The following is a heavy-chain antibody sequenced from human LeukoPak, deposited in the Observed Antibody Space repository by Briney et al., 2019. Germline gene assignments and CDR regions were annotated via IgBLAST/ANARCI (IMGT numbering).Heavy chain of an antibody. J-gene: IGHJ5*02. D-gene: IGHD2-15*01. Sequence: ESGPTLVNPTQTLTLTCTFSGFSLSTSGEAVGWIRQPPGKALEWLALIYWNDDKRYGPSLKSRLTITKDTSENQVVLTMTNMDPVDTATYYCSQRGGPWGQGTLVTVSS. CDR3: SQRGGP. V-gene: IGHV2-5*01. CDR1: GFSLSTSGEA. CDR2: IYWNDDK.